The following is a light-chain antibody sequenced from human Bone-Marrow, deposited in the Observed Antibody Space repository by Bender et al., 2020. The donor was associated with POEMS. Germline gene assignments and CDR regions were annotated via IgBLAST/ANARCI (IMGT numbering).Light chain of an antibody. Sequence: QSALAQPASVSGSPGQSITISCAGASSDVGAYNLVSWYQQQPGKAPRLILYDVFKRPSGVSDRFSGSKSDNTASLTISGLQGEDEADYYCCSYAASATIVFGGGPKLTVL. V-gene: IGLV2-23*02. CDR3: CSYAASATIV. CDR2: DVF. CDR1: SSDVGAYNL. J-gene: IGLJ2*01.